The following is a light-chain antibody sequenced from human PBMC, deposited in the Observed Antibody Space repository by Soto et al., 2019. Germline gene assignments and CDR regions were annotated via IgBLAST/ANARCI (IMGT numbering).Light chain of an antibody. J-gene: IGLJ3*02. Sequence: QSALTQPASVSGSPGQSIAISCTGTSSDVGGYNYVSWYQQHPGKAPKLMIYEVSNRPSEVSNRFSGSKSGNTASLTISGLQAEDEADYYFSSYTSSSTWVFGGGTKLTVL. CDR2: EVS. CDR3: SSYTSSSTWV. V-gene: IGLV2-14*01. CDR1: SSDVGGYNY.